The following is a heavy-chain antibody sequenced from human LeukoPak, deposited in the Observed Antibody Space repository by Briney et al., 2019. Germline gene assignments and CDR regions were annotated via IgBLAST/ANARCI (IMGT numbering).Heavy chain of an antibody. J-gene: IGHJ4*02. CDR1: GFTFSGSP. D-gene: IGHD2/OR15-2a*01. V-gene: IGHV3-73*01. CDR2: IESKTNNYAT. CDR3: ARLGLSAGFVGDY. Sequence: PGGSLRLSCAASGFTFSGSPMHWVRQASGRGLEWVGRIESKTNNYATTYVASVKGRFTISRDDSKNTAYLQMNSLRAEDTAVYYCARLGLSAGFVGDYWGQGTLVTVSS.